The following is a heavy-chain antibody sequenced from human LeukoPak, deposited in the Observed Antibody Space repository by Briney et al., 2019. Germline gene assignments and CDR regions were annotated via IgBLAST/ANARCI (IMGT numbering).Heavy chain of an antibody. CDR1: GYTFTSYG. CDR2: ISAYNGNT. J-gene: IGHJ4*02. V-gene: IGHV1-18*01. CDR3: ARDRPYYYDSSGGFDY. Sequence: ASVKVSCKASGYTFTSYGISWVRQAPGQGLEWMGWISAYNGNTNYAQKLQGRVTMTTDTSTSTAYMELRSLRSDDTAVYYCARDRPYYYDSSGGFDYWGQGTLVTVSS. D-gene: IGHD3-22*01.